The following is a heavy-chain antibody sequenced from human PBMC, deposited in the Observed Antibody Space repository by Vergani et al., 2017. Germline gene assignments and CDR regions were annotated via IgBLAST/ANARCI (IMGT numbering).Heavy chain of an antibody. D-gene: IGHD3-22*01. Sequence: EVRLVESGGGLVKRGGSLRLSCAASGFTFSSYSMNWVRQAPGKGLEWIGSIYYSENKFYNPSLESRVTLSIDTTKNQFSLKLKSVTAADTAVYYCARCFRDEGMIYGGTVENWFDPWGQGTLVTVSS. CDR3: ARCFRDEGMIYGGTVENWFDP. CDR2: SIYYSENK. V-gene: IGHV3-21*05. J-gene: IGHJ5*02. CDR1: GFTFSSYS.